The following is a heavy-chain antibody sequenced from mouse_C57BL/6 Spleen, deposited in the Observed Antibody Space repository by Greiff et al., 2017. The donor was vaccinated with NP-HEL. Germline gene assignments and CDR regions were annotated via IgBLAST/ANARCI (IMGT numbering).Heavy chain of an antibody. Sequence: VQLQQSGPELVKPGASVKIPCKASGYTFTDYNMDWVKQSHGKSLEWIGDINPNNGGTIYNQKFKGKATLTVDKSSSTAYMELRSLTSEDTAVYYCARKLKVVATGDYFDYWGQGTTLTVSS. J-gene: IGHJ2*01. CDR3: ARKLKVVATGDYFDY. D-gene: IGHD1-1*01. CDR1: GYTFTDYN. V-gene: IGHV1-18*01. CDR2: INPNNGGT.